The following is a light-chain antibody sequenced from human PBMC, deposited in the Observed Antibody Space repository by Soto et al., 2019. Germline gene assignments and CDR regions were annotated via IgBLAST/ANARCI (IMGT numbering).Light chain of an antibody. CDR2: SAS. J-gene: IGKJ4*01. CDR1: QFVSTN. CDR3: QQFNNWPPLT. Sequence: EVVMTQSPATLSVSPGERATLSCRASQFVSTNLAWYQQKPGQAPRLLIYSASTRATGIPARFSGSGSGTEFTITISSPQSEDSAVYYCQQFNNWPPLTFGGGTKVEIK. V-gene: IGKV3-15*01.